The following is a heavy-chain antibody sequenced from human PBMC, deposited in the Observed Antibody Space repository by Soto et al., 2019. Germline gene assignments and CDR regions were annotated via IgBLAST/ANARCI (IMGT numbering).Heavy chain of an antibody. J-gene: IGHJ3*01. Sequence: QVQLVQSGAEVKKPGVSVRVSCKASGYTFTNYYIDWVRQAPGQGLEWMGIINPNGGSTTYVQKFQGRVTMTRDTSTSTVYMELSSLRSEDTAVYYCARAASTTVTNRLNDVFDVWGQGTMVTVSS. V-gene: IGHV1-46*03. CDR3: ARAASTTVTNRLNDVFDV. CDR1: GYTFTNYY. D-gene: IGHD4-4*01. CDR2: INPNGGST.